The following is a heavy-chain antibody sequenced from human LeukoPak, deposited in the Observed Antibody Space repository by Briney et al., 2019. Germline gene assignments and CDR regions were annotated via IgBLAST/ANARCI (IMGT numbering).Heavy chain of an antibody. J-gene: IGHJ4*02. CDR3: ARDRFRAAVGLDY. CDR1: GFTFSSYA. V-gene: IGHV3-30*04. Sequence: PGRSLRLSCAASGFTFSSYAMHWVRQAPGKGLEWVAVISYDGSNKYYADSVKGRFTISRDNSKNTLYLKMNSLRAEDTAVYYCARDRFRAAVGLDYWGQGTLVTVSS. D-gene: IGHD1-26*01. CDR2: ISYDGSNK.